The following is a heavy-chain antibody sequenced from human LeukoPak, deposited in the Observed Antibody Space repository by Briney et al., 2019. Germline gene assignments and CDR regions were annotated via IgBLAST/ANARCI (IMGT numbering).Heavy chain of an antibody. CDR1: GFTFSTYN. D-gene: IGHD1-26*01. Sequence: GGSLRLSCAASGFTFSTYNMNWVRHAPGKGLEWISSITISSSYIYYADSVKGRFTISRDNAKNSLYLQMSSLSPDDTAVYFCARDPYSGNYGNHYYYYMDVWGKGTTVTISS. J-gene: IGHJ6*03. CDR2: ITISSSYI. V-gene: IGHV3-21*06. CDR3: ARDPYSGNYGNHYYYYMDV.